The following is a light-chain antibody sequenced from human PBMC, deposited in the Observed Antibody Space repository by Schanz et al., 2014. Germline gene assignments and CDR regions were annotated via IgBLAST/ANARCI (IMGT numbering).Light chain of an antibody. CDR1: SSDVGNYNY. CDR3: CSYAGTYTYWV. Sequence: QSALTQPASVSGSPGQSITISCTGTSSDVGNYNYVSWYRHHPGKAPKLIIFDVTSRPSGVSNRFSGSKSGNTASLTISGLQAEDEADYFCCSYAGTYTYWVFGGGTKLTVL. V-gene: IGLV2-14*03. CDR2: DVT. J-gene: IGLJ3*02.